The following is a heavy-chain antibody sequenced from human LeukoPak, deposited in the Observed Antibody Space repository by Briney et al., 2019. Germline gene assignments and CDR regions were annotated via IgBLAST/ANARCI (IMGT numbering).Heavy chain of an antibody. V-gene: IGHV4-30-4*08. CDR2: IYYSGST. CDR3: ASTLGVVVPTDY. J-gene: IGHJ4*02. Sequence: SETLSLTCTVSGGSISSGDNYWSWIRQPPGKGLEWIGYIYYSGSTYYNPSLKSRVTISVDTSKNQFSLKLSSVTAADTAVYYCASTLGVVVPTDYWGQGTLVTVSS. CDR1: GGSISSGDNY. D-gene: IGHD2-2*01.